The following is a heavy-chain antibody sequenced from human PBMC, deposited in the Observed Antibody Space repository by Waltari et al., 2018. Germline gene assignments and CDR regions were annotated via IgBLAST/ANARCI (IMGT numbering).Heavy chain of an antibody. CDR2: TFHTGSS. CDR1: GDSVNSDSW. V-gene: IGHV4-4*02. CDR3: ARGGEYVWKV. J-gene: IGHJ1*01. Sequence: QVQLQGSGPTLVKPSEPLFLTCAMSGDSVNSDSWWTWVRQRPGETLEWIAETFHTGSSHYNPSLQSRVTILLDKSKNQFSLEMKYVTAADTAVYYCARGGEYVWKVWGQFSLVLLSS. D-gene: IGHD3-16*01.